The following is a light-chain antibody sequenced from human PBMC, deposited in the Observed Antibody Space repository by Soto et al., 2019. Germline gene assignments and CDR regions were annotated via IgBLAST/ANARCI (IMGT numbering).Light chain of an antibody. V-gene: IGLV2-14*03. CDR1: KSDIGGYNY. Sequence: QSALTQPASVSGSPGQSITISCTGTKSDIGGYNYVSWYQQHPGKAPKLMIYDVSNRPSGVSYRFSGSKSGNTASLTISGLQAEDEADYYCRSYTSRSTLGVFGGGTKLTVL. CDR3: RSYTSRSTLGV. CDR2: DVS. J-gene: IGLJ2*01.